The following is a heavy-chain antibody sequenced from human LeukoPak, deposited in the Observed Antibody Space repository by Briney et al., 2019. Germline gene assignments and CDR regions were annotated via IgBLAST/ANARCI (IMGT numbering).Heavy chain of an antibody. CDR1: GGSISSSSYY. D-gene: IGHD3-10*01. CDR2: IYYSGST. CDR3: ATRSGKLVDAFDI. Sequence: PSETLSLTCTVSGGSISSSSYYWGWIRQPPGKGLVWIGSIYYSGSTYYNPSLKSRVTISVDTSKNQFSLKLSSVTAADTAVYYCATRSGKLVDAFDIWGQGTMVTVSS. J-gene: IGHJ3*02. V-gene: IGHV4-39*01.